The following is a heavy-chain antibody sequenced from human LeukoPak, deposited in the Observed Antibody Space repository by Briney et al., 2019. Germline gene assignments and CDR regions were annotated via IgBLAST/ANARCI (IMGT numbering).Heavy chain of an antibody. V-gene: IGHV4-59*13. CDR3: ARRKTYYYDTERYYEGAGLAMT. D-gene: IGHD3-22*01. J-gene: IGHJ5*02. CDR1: GGSISTYH. Sequence: SETLSLTCTGSGGSISTYHWSWLRQPPGKGLEWISYINYSGSTNYNPSLKSRLTISLDTSQNTFSLELSSVTPADTAIYYMARRKTYYYDTERYYEGAGLAMTWGLGTLVTVSS. CDR2: INYSGST.